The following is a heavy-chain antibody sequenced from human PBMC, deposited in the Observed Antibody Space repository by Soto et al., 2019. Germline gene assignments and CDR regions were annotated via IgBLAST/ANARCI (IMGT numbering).Heavy chain of an antibody. CDR1: GFTFSSYA. D-gene: IGHD2-15*01. CDR3: ARSLLRVVTQDDAFDI. V-gene: IGHV3-30-3*01. CDR2: ISYDGSNN. Sequence: PGGSLRLSCAASGFTFSSYAMHWVRQAPGKGLDWVAVISYDGSNNYYADSVKGRFTISRDNSKNTLYLQMNSLRAEDTAVFYCARSLLRVVTQDDAFDIWGQGTMVTVSS. J-gene: IGHJ3*02.